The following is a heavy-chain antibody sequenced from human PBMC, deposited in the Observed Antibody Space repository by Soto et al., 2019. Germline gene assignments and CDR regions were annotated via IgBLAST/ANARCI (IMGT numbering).Heavy chain of an antibody. Sequence: EVQLVESGGGLVKPGGSLRLSCAASGFTFSSYSMNWVRQAPGKGLEWVSSISSSSSYIYYANSVNGRFTISRDNAKNSLYLQMNSLRAEDTAVYYCARGRGAAGTDSVQYYGMDVWGQGTTVTVSS. J-gene: IGHJ6*02. CDR3: ARGRGAAGTDSVQYYGMDV. V-gene: IGHV3-21*01. CDR1: GFTFSSYS. CDR2: ISSSSSYI. D-gene: IGHD6-13*01.